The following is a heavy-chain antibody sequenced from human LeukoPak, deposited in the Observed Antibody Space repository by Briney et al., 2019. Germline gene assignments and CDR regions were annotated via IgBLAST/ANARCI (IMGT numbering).Heavy chain of an antibody. J-gene: IGHJ6*03. CDR2: IYYSGST. Sequence: SQTLSLTCTGSGGSISSGDYSWSWIRQPPGKGLEWIGYIYYSGSTYYNPSLKSRVTISVDTSKNQFSLKLSSVTAADTAVYYCARRDCSSTSCRIDYYYMDVWGKGTTVTVSS. D-gene: IGHD2-2*01. CDR3: ARRDCSSTSCRIDYYYMDV. CDR1: GGSISSGDYS. V-gene: IGHV4-30-4*08.